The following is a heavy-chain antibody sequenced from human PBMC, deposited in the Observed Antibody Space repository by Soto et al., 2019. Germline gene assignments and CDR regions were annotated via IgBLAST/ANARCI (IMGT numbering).Heavy chain of an antibody. V-gene: IGHV4-59*01. Sequence: SETLSLTCTVSGGSISSYYWSWIRQPPGKGLEWIGYIYYSGSTNYNPSLKSRVTISVDTSKNQFPLKLSSVTAADTAVYYCAGSITIFGVVTHNWFDPWGQGTLVTAPQ. J-gene: IGHJ5*02. D-gene: IGHD3-3*01. CDR1: GGSISSYY. CDR3: AGSITIFGVVTHNWFDP. CDR2: IYYSGST.